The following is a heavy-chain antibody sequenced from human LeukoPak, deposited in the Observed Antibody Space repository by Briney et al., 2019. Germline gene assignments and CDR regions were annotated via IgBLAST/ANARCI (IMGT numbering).Heavy chain of an antibody. CDR3: ARDSSGGSNDAFDI. J-gene: IGHJ3*02. CDR1: GFTFSSYS. D-gene: IGHD2-15*01. Sequence: PGGSLRLSCAASGFTFSSYSMTWVRQAPGKGLEWVSSISSSSSYIYYADSVKGRFTISRDNAKNSLYLQMNSLRAEDTAVYYCARDSSGGSNDAFDIWGQGTMVTVSS. V-gene: IGHV3-21*01. CDR2: ISSSSSYI.